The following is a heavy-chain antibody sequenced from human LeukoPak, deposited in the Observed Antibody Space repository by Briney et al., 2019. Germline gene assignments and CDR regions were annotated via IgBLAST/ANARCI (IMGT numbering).Heavy chain of an antibody. V-gene: IGHV4-4*07. D-gene: IGHD3-10*01. CDR1: GGSISSYY. CDR2: IYNSGST. CDR3: ARKYGSGSYYYMDV. Sequence: SETLSLTCTVSGGSISSYYWSWIRQPAGKGLEWIGRIYNSGSTTYNPSLKSRVTMSVDTSKNQFSLKLSSVTAEDTAVYYCARKYGSGSYYYMDVWGKGTTVTVSS. J-gene: IGHJ6*03.